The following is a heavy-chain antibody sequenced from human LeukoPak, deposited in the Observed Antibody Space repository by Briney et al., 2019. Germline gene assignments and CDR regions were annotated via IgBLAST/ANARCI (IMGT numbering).Heavy chain of an antibody. V-gene: IGHV3-23*01. J-gene: IGHJ4*02. Sequence: GGSLRLSCAGSGFTFSNYAMTWVRQAPGKGLEWVSSVSGSGRNTFYPDSVEGRFTISRDNSKNTLYLQMNSLRAEDTAVYYCAKFDVRYGYYDSSGYYAPFDYWGQGTLVTVSS. CDR2: VSGSGRNT. CDR3: AKFDVRYGYYDSSGYYAPFDY. D-gene: IGHD3-22*01. CDR1: GFTFSNYA.